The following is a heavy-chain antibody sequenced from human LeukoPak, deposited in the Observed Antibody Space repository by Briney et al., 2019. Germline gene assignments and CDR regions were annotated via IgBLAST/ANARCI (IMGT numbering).Heavy chain of an antibody. D-gene: IGHD4-11*01. V-gene: IGHV3-30-3*01. J-gene: IGHJ4*02. Sequence: GGSLRLSCAASGFTFSSYAMHWVRQAPGKGLEWVAVISYDGSNKYYADSVKGRFTISRDNSKNALYLQMNSLRAEDTAMYYCARGGYSNYAGRVFDFGGQGPLVTVSS. CDR1: GFTFSSYA. CDR2: ISYDGSNK. CDR3: ARGGYSNYAGRVFDF.